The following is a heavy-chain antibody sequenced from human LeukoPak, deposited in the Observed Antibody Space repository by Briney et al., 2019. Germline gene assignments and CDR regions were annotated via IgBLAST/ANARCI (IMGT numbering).Heavy chain of an antibody. CDR3: ASTHGPIDH. CDR2: TYYRSKWYN. Sequence: SQTLSLTCSISGDSVSSNNAAGNWIRQSPSRGLEFLGRTYYRSKWYNDYAVSVKSRITIKSDTSKNQFSLQLNSVTPEDTAVYFCASTHGPIDHWGQGTLVTVSS. J-gene: IGHJ5*02. D-gene: IGHD2-8*01. CDR1: GDSVSSNNAA. V-gene: IGHV6-1*01.